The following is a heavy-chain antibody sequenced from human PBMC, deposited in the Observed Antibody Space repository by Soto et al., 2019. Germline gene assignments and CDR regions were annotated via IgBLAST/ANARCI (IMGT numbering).Heavy chain of an antibody. CDR1: GGTFSSYA. D-gene: IGHD3-10*01. Sequence: SVKVSCKASGGTFSSYAISWVRQAPGQGLEWMGGIIPIFGTANYAQKFQGRVTITADESTSTAYMELSSLRSEDTAVYYCAKDYYGSGSYSNPAPLDYYGMDVWGQGTTVTVS. CDR2: IIPIFGTA. CDR3: AKDYYGSGSYSNPAPLDYYGMDV. J-gene: IGHJ6*02. V-gene: IGHV1-69*13.